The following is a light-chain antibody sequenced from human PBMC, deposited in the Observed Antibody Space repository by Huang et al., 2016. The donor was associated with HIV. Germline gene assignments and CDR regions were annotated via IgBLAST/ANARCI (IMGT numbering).Light chain of an antibody. CDR3: LQCTHWPLT. CDR2: KVS. CDR1: HSLLHSDGNTY. Sequence: DVVMTQSPLSLPVTLGQPDSISCRSSHSLLHSDGNTYLTWLQQRPGHSPRRLMYKVSSRASGVPDRFSGSGSGTDFTLRISRVEPEDVGVYYCLQCTHWPLTFGGGTKVEIK. V-gene: IGKV2-30*02. J-gene: IGKJ4*01.